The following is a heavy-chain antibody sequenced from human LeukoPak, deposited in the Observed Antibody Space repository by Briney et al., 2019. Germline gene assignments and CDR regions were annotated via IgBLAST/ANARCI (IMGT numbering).Heavy chain of an antibody. CDR2: ITSSSSYI. D-gene: IGHD4-23*01. CDR3: TFGGSSFFDF. CDR1: GFTFSGYT. J-gene: IGHJ4*02. Sequence: GGSLRLSCAGSGFTFSGYTMNWVRQAPGKGLEWVSSITSSSSYIYYADSVKGRFTIPRDNAENSLYLQVNSLRAEDTALYYCTFGGSSFFDFWGQGTLVTVSS. V-gene: IGHV3-21*01.